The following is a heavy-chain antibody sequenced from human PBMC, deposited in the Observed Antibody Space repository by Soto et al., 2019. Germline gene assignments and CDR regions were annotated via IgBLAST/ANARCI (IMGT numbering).Heavy chain of an antibody. CDR2: ISAYNGNT. J-gene: IGHJ6*02. V-gene: IGHV1-18*04. D-gene: IGHD5-18*01. CDR1: GYTFTIYG. Sequence: ASVKVSCKASGYTFTIYGISCVLQSPLQWLDWMGWISAYNGNTNYAQKLQGRVTMTTDTSTSTAYMELRSLRSDDTAVYYCARMPRGYSYGYNYYYYGMDVWGQGTTVTVSS. CDR3: ARMPRGYSYGYNYYYYGMDV.